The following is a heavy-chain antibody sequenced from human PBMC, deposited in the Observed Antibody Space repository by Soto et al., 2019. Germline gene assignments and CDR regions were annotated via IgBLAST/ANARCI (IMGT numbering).Heavy chain of an antibody. CDR1: GFTFSSYA. CDR2: ISGSGGSS. CDR3: AKNPGISYYYYYMDV. V-gene: IGHV3-23*01. D-gene: IGHD1-20*01. Sequence: EVQLLESGGGLVQPGGSLRLSCAAFGFTFSSYAMSWVRQAPGKGLEWVSAISGSGGSSYYADSVKGRFTISRDNSKNTLYLQMNSLRAEDTAVYYCAKNPGISYYYYYMDVWGKGTTVTVSS. J-gene: IGHJ6*03.